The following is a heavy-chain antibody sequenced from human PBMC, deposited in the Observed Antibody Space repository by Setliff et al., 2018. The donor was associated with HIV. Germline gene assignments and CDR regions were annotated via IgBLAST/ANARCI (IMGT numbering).Heavy chain of an antibody. CDR3: ARVSYFNKIIREAFDI. V-gene: IGHV1-2*06. J-gene: IGHJ3*02. D-gene: IGHD3-10*01. CDR2: INPNRGDT. Sequence: GASVKVSCKASGYTFTGYFIHWVRQAPGQGLEWMGQINPNRGDTKSHHKFADRLIMSRDTSLTTVYMVLTSLRSDDTAVYYCARVSYFNKIIREAFDIWGQGTLVTVS. CDR1: GYTFTGYF.